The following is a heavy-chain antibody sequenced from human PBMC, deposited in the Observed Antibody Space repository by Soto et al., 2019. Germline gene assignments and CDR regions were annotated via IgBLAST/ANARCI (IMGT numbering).Heavy chain of an antibody. J-gene: IGHJ4*02. Sequence: EVQLLESGGGLVQPGGSLRLSCAASGFTFSSYAMSWVRQAPGKGLEWVSAISGSGGSTYYADSVKGRFTISRDNSKKPLYLQRNSLRDEDAAGDYCAKDRGLVTIFGVVIPLFDYWGQGTLVTVSS. V-gene: IGHV3-23*01. CDR3: AKDRGLVTIFGVVIPLFDY. CDR1: GFTFSSYA. D-gene: IGHD3-3*01. CDR2: ISGSGGST.